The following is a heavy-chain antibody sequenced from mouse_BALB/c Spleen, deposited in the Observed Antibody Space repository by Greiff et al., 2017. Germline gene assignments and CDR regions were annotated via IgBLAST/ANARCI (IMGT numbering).Heavy chain of an antibody. Sequence: EVQLQESGPELVKPGASVKMSCKASGYTFTSYVMHWVKQKPGQGLEWIGYINPYNDGTKYNEKFKGKATLTSDKSSSTAYMELSSLTSEDSAVYYCARRASKSTFDYWGQGTTLTVSS. CDR2: INPYNDGT. J-gene: IGHJ2*01. CDR3: ARRASKSTFDY. CDR1: GYTFTSYV. V-gene: IGHV1-14*01. D-gene: IGHD2-1*01.